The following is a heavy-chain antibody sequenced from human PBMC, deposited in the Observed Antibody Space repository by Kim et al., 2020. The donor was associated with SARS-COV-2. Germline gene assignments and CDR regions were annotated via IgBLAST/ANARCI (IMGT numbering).Heavy chain of an antibody. D-gene: IGHD3-10*01. Sequence: SETLSLTCTVSGGSISSSSYYWGWIRQPPGKGLEWIGSIYYSGSTYYNPSLKSRVTISVDTSKNQFSLKLSSVTAADTAVYYCARDFMVRGLHWGQGTLVTVSS. V-gene: IGHV4-39*01. CDR3: ARDFMVRGLH. J-gene: IGHJ4*02. CDR2: IYYSGST. CDR1: GGSISSSSYY.